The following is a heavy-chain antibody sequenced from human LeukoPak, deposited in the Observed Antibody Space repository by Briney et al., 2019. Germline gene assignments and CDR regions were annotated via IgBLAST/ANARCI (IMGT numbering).Heavy chain of an antibody. J-gene: IGHJ5*02. V-gene: IGHV4-39*01. CDR2: IYYSGST. CDR1: GGSFSSSSYY. D-gene: IGHD3-10*01. CDR3: ARHSILINMLREVMARWFDP. Sequence: SETLSLTCTVSGGSFSSSSYYWGWLRQPPGKGEEWNRSIYYSGSTYYNPSLKSRVTISVDTSKNQFSLKLRSVTAADTDVYYCARHSILINMLREVMARWFDPWGEGTLVTVSS.